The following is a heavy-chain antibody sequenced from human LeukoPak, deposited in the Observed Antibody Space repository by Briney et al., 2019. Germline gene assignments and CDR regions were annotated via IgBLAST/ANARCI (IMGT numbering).Heavy chain of an antibody. J-gene: IGHJ4*02. V-gene: IGHV3-53*01. CDR1: GFTVSSNY. D-gene: IGHD3-22*01. CDR2: IYSGGST. Sequence: TGGSLRLSCAASGFTVSSNYMSWVRQAPGKGLEWVSVIYSGGSTYYADSVKGRFTISRDNSKNTLYLQMNSLRAEDTAVYYCARDWYYYDSSGYRPFDYWGQGTLVTVSS. CDR3: ARDWYYYDSSGYRPFDY.